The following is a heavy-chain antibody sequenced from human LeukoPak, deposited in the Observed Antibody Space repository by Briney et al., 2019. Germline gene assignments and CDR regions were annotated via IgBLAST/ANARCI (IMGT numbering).Heavy chain of an antibody. J-gene: IGHJ6*02. CDR1: GGSISSYY. V-gene: IGHV4-4*07. CDR2: IYTSGST. Sequence: SETLSLTCTVSGGSISSYYWSWIRQPAGKGLEWIGRIYTSGSTNYNPSLKSRVTMSGDMSNNQFSLRLTSLTAADTAVYYCARNAGTKDYYYGMDVWGQGTTVIVSS. CDR3: ARNAGTKDYYYGMDV. D-gene: IGHD2-2*01.